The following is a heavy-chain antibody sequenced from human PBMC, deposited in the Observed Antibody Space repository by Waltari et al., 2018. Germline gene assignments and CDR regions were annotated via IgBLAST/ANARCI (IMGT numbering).Heavy chain of an antibody. CDR2: SNFDGSST. Sequence: EVQLVASGGGLVQPGGSLRLSCAASGFTYSMYWMHWVRQAPGKGLVWGSRSNFDGSSTSYAEAWKGRFTTSIDTAKNTLYLQMNSLIAEDTAIYYCARGARRTTVTTGWWYFDLWGRGTLVTVSS. CDR3: ARGARRTTVTTGWWYFDL. D-gene: IGHD4-17*01. J-gene: IGHJ2*01. CDR1: GFTYSMYW. V-gene: IGHV3-74*01.